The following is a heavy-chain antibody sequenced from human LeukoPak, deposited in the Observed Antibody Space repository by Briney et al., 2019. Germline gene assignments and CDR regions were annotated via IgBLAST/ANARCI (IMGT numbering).Heavy chain of an antibody. D-gene: IGHD6-13*01. CDR2: IYESGRP. J-gene: IGHJ4*02. CDR1: GGSISSGYHY. V-gene: IGHV4-39*01. Sequence: SETLSLPCTVSGGSISSGYHYWGRIRQPPGKGLEWIGRIYESGRPHYNPSLRSRISISVDTSKNQFSLELSSVTAADTAVYYCARGDSSSWSLFDYWGQGTLVTVSS. CDR3: ARGDSSSWSLFDY.